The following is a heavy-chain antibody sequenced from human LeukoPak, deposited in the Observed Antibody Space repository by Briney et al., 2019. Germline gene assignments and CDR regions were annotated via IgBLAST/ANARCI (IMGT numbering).Heavy chain of an antibody. CDR2: IQSKTDGGTT. V-gene: IGHV3-15*01. J-gene: IGHJ4*02. D-gene: IGHD3-22*01. Sequence: GGSLRLSCAASGFTFSSSWMSWVRQAPGKGLEWIGRIQSKTDGGTTDYAAPVKGRFTISRDDSNNTLYLQMNSLRAEDTAVYYCARDGIDYYDSSGYYLDYWGQGTLVTVSS. CDR1: GFTFSSSW. CDR3: ARDGIDYYDSSGYYLDY.